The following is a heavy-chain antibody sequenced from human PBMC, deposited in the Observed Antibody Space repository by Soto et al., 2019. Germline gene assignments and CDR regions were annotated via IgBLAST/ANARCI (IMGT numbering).Heavy chain of an antibody. CDR2: INPNSGGT. Sequence: ASVKVSCKASGYTFTGYYMHWVRQAPGQGLEWMGWINPNSGGTNYAQKFQGWVTMTRDTSISTAYMELRRLRSDDTAVYYCARGEQLPPNWYYYSGMDVWGQGTTVTVSS. D-gene: IGHD6-6*01. J-gene: IGHJ6*02. CDR3: ARGEQLPPNWYYYSGMDV. CDR1: GYTFTGYY. V-gene: IGHV1-2*04.